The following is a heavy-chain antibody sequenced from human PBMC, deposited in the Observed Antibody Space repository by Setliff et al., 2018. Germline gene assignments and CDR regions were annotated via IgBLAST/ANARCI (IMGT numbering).Heavy chain of an antibody. D-gene: IGHD6-19*01. CDR2: IGVYSGNT. V-gene: IGHV1-18*01. Sequence: ASVKVSCKASGYTFRQSIVSWVRQAPGQGLEWLGWIGVYSGNTYSAQRFQGRVSLTTDESTNTAYLELRGLRSDDTAVYYCARRPIALAGYRKGAFDIWGQGTMVTVSS. J-gene: IGHJ3*02. CDR3: ARRPIALAGYRKGAFDI. CDR1: GYTFRQSI.